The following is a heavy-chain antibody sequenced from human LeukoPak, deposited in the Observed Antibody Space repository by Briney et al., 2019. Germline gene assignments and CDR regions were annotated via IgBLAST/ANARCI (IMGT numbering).Heavy chain of an antibody. CDR3: TSTLGY. CDR1: GVTVRNVW. V-gene: IGHV3-15*01. Sequence: GGSLRLSCAASGVTVRNVWMTWVRQASGKGLEWVGRIKEKTDGGTTDYAAPVKGRFTISRDDSKNTLYLQMNSLKTEDTAVYYCTSTLGYWGQGTLVTVSS. J-gene: IGHJ4*02. CDR2: IKEKTDGGTT. D-gene: IGHD3-16*01.